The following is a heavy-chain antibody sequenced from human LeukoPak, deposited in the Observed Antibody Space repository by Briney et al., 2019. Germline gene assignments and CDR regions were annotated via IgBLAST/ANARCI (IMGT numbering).Heavy chain of an antibody. CDR1: GGSISSGSYY. V-gene: IGHV4-61*02. Sequence: KPSQTLSLTCTVSGGSISSGSYYWSWIRQPAGKGLEWIGRIYTSGSTNYNPSLKSRVTISVDTSKNQFSLKLSSVTAADTAVYYCARAYYDSSGYLLWGFDAFDIWGQGTMVTVSS. CDR3: ARAYYDSSGYLLWGFDAFDI. CDR2: IYTSGST. D-gene: IGHD3-22*01. J-gene: IGHJ3*02.